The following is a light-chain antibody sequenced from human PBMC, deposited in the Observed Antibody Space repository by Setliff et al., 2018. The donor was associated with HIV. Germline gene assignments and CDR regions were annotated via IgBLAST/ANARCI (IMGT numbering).Light chain of an antibody. V-gene: IGLV2-8*01. J-gene: IGLJ1*01. CDR1: SSDVGGYNY. Sequence: QSALTQPPSASGSPGQSVTISCTGTSSDVGGYNYVSWYQQHPGKAPKPMIYEVSKRPSGVPDRFSGSKSGNTASLTVSGLQAEDEADYYCSSYAGSNSPYVFGTGTKSPS. CDR2: EVS. CDR3: SSYAGSNSPYV.